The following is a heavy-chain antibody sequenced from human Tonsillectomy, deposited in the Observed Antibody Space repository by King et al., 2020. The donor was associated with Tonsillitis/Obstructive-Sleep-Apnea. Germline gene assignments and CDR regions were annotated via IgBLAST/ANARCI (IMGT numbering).Heavy chain of an antibody. CDR3: ARDGGEFYFCSGSLPHDAFDI. V-gene: IGHV4-59*01. Sequence: VQLQESGPGLVKPSETLSLTCTVAGGSISYYYWSWIRQPPGKGLEWMGYISYSGSTNYNPSLKSRVSRSVDTSTSKFSLKLSSVTAADTAVYYCARDGGEFYFCSGSLPHDAFDIWGQGTMVTVSS. D-gene: IGHD3-3*01. CDR1: GGSISYYY. CDR2: ISYSGST. J-gene: IGHJ3*02.